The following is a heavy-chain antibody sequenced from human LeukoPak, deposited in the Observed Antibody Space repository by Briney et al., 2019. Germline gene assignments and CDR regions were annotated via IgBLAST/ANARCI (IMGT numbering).Heavy chain of an antibody. CDR3: ARETPLLSAARYYYGMDV. V-gene: IGHV3-23*01. CDR1: GFTFSSYA. Sequence: GGSLRLSCAASGFTFSSYAMSWVRQAPGKGLEWVSAISGSGGSTYYADSVKGRFTISRDNSKNTLYLQMNSLRAEDTAVYYCARETPLLSAARYYYGMDVWGQGTTVTVSS. J-gene: IGHJ6*02. D-gene: IGHD6-13*01. CDR2: ISGSGGST.